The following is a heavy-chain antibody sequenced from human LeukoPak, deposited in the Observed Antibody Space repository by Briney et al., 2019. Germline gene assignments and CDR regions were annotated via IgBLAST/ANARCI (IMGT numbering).Heavy chain of an antibody. CDR2: ISSGSTTI. CDR1: GFTFSPYN. J-gene: IGHJ4*02. V-gene: IGHV3-48*01. CDR3: ARDMDPYYFDY. D-gene: IGHD3-10*01. Sequence: GGSLRLSCAASGFTFSPYNMNWVRQAPGKGLEWVSYISSGSTTIYYADSVKGRFTISRDNAKNSLYLQMNSLRAEDTAVYYCARDMDPYYFDYWGQGTLVTVSS.